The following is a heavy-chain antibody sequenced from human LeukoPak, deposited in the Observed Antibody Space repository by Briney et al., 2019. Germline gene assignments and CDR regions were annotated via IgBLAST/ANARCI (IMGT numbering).Heavy chain of an antibody. CDR3: ATKRMYSNFDYYYYYMDV. V-gene: IGHV1-69*13. J-gene: IGHJ6*03. D-gene: IGHD4-11*01. Sequence: SVKVSCKASGGTFSSYAISWVRQAPGQGLEWMVGIIPIFGTANYAQKFQGRVTITADESTSTAYMELSSLRAEDTAVYYCATKRMYSNFDYYYYYMDVWGKGTTVTVSS. CDR1: GGTFSSYA. CDR2: IIPIFGTA.